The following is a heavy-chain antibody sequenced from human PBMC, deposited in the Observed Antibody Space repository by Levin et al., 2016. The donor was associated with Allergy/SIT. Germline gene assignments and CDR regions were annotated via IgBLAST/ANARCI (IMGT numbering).Heavy chain of an antibody. CDR2: ISSSSSTI. Sequence: GESLKISCAASGFTFSSYSMNWVRQAPGKGLEWVSYISSSSSTIYYADSVKGRFTISRDNAKNSLYLQMNSLRAEDTAVYYCARELSGSYFAFDIWGQGTMVTVSS. D-gene: IGHD1-26*01. CDR1: GFTFSSYS. V-gene: IGHV3-48*04. J-gene: IGHJ3*02. CDR3: ARELSGSYFAFDI.